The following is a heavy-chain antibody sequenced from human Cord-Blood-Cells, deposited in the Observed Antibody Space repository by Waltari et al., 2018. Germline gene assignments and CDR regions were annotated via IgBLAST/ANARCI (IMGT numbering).Heavy chain of an antibody. CDR2: IYYSGST. V-gene: IGHV4-39*01. Sequence: LQLQESGPGLVKPSETLSLTCTVSGGSISSSSYYWGWIRQPPGKGLEWIGSIYYSGSTYYNPSLKSRVTISVDTSKNQFSLKLSSVTATDTAVYYCARQARYWYFDLWGRGTLVTVSS. J-gene: IGHJ2*01. CDR3: ARQARYWYFDL. CDR1: GGSISSSSYY.